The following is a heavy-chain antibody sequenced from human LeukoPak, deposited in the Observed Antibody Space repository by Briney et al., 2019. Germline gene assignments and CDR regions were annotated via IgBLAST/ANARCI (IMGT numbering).Heavy chain of an antibody. V-gene: IGHV3-48*01. CDR3: AKDHKGYYYDSSGYSTGPYYFDY. CDR2: ISSSSSTI. CDR1: GFTFSSYS. Sequence: GGSLRLSCAASGFTFSSYSMNWVRQAPGKGLEWVSYISSSSSTIYYADSVKGRFTISRDNSKNTLYLQMNSLRAEDTAVYYCAKDHKGYYYDSSGYSTGPYYFDYWGQGTLVTVSS. J-gene: IGHJ4*02. D-gene: IGHD3-22*01.